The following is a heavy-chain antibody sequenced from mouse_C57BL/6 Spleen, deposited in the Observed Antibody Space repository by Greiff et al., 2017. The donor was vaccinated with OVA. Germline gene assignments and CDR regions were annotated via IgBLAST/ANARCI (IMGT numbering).Heavy chain of an antibody. CDR2: IRLKSDNYAT. V-gene: IGHV6-3*01. D-gene: IGHD1-1*01. J-gene: IGHJ1*03. CDR3: TGGYYGSSYGWYFDV. Sequence: EVQVVESGGGLVHPGGSMKLSCVASGFTFSNYWMNWVRQSPEKGLEWVAQIRLKSDNYATHYAESVKGRFTISRDESKSGVYLQMNNVRAEDTGIYYCTGGYYGSSYGWYFDVWGTGTTVTVSS. CDR1: GFTFSNYW.